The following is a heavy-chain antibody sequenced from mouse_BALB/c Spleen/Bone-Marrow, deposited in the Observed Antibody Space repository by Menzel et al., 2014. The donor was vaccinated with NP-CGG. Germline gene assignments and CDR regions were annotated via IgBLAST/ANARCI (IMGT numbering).Heavy chain of an antibody. CDR2: INTGGTYI. V-gene: IGHV5-9-3*01. CDR1: GFTFSTYA. D-gene: IGHD2-4*01. CDR3: ARPRMITTYFNV. Sequence: EVHLVESGGGLMKPGGSLKLSCAASGFTFSTYAMSWVRQTPEKRLEWVATINTGGTYIYYADSVKGRFTISRDNAKNTLYLQMSSLRSEDTAMFYCARPRMITTYFNVWGAGTTVTVSS. J-gene: IGHJ1*01.